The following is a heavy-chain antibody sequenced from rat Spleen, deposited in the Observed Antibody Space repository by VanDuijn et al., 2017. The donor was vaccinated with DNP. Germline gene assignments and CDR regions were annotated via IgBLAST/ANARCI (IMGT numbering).Heavy chain of an antibody. CDR1: GFSLTNYG. CDR2: ISRAGNI. D-gene: IGHD2-1*01. V-gene: IGHV2S8*01. Sequence: QVQLKESGPGLVQPSQTLSLTCTVSGFSLTNYGVSWVRQPPGKGLEWISAISRAGNIYYNSGLKSRLSISRDTSKSQVFLKVNSLQTEDTAIYFFTRDVPTYLDYWGQGIMVTVSS. CDR3: TRDVPTYLDY. J-gene: IGHJ2*01.